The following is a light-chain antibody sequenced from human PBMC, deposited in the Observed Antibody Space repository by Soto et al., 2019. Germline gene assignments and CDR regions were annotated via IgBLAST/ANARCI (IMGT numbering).Light chain of an antibody. CDR3: QQYKSYPWT. J-gene: IGKJ1*01. Sequence: DIQLTQSPSVLSASVGDRVSISCRASQDIAHNLNWYQQKPGQAPKLLIYDASNLESGVPSRFSGSGSGTGFTLTISSLQPDDFATYYCQQYKSYPWTFGQGTKVEIK. V-gene: IGKV1-9*01. CDR2: DAS. CDR1: QDIAHN.